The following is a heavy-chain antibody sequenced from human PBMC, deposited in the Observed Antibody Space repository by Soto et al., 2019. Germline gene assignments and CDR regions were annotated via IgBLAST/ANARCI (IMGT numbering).Heavy chain of an antibody. CDR2: INSKTDGETT. D-gene: IGHD3-10*01. V-gene: IGHV3-15*01. CDR1: GFTFSDAW. Sequence: GGSLRLSCAASGFTFSDAWMNWVRQGPGKGLEWVGRINSKTDGETTDYATPVKGRFGISREDSKNTLWLQMNSLKTEDTGVYYCTTAPTLIRGGGVDYYRDVWGKGTTVTVSS. J-gene: IGHJ6*03. CDR3: TTAPTLIRGGGVDYYRDV.